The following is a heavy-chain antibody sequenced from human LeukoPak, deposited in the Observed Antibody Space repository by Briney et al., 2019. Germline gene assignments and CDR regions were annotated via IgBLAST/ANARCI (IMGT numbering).Heavy chain of an antibody. Sequence: GGSLRLSCAASGFTFSSYAMHWVRQAPGKGLEWVADIAYGGCNKYYADSVKGRFTISRDNSKNTLYLQMNSLRAVDTAAEYCARNHRVSRAGSWSPRYYYYGMDVWGQGTTVTVSS. J-gene: IGHJ6*02. D-gene: IGHD6-6*01. CDR2: IAYGGCNK. CDR3: ARNHRVSRAGSWSPRYYYYGMDV. V-gene: IGHV3-30*04. CDR1: GFTFSSYA.